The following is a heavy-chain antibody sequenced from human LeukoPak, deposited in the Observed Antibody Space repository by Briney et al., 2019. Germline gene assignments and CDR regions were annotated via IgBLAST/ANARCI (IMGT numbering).Heavy chain of an antibody. D-gene: IGHD3-10*01. V-gene: IGHV1-46*01. CDR2: INPSGGST. CDR1: GYTFTNYY. J-gene: IGHJ4*02. CDR3: ARVVGTYYSYFAS. Sequence: GASVKVSCKASGYTFTNYYIHWVRQAPGQGLEWMGVINPSGGSTDYAQKFQGRVTMARDMSTSIVYMNLSSLRSEDTAVYYCARVVGTYYSYFASWGQGTLVTVSS.